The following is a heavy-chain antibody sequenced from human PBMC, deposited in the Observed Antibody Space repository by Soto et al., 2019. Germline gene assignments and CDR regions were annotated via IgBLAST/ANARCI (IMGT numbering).Heavy chain of an antibody. J-gene: IGHJ4*02. CDR2: ISSSSSNI. CDR1: GFTFSSYG. D-gene: IGHD6-19*01. V-gene: IGHV3-48*02. Sequence: EVQVVESGGGLAQPGGSLRLSCAASGFTFSSYGMTWVRQSPGKGLEWVSYISSSSSNIYYTDSVKGRFTISRDNVKNSLYLQMNSLRDEDTGVYYCARVLGYSSRPWSVSHYWGQGTLVTVSS. CDR3: ARVLGYSSRPWSVSHY.